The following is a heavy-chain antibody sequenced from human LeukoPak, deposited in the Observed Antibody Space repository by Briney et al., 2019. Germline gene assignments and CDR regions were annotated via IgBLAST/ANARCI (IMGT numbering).Heavy chain of an antibody. CDR2: INHSGST. CDR1: GGSFSGYY. D-gene: IGHD2-2*01. Sequence: SETLSLTCAVHGGSFSGYYWSWIRQPPGKGLEWIGEINHSGSTNYNPSLKSRVTISVDTSKNQFSLKLSSVTAADTAVYYCAREGDLDCSSTSCYQYWGQGTLVTVSS. CDR3: AREGDLDCSSTSCYQY. J-gene: IGHJ4*02. V-gene: IGHV4-34*01.